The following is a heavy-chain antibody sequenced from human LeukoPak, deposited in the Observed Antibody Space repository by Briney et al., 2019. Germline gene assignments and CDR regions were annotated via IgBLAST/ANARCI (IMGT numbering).Heavy chain of an antibody. CDR1: GFSFSSYA. V-gene: IGHV3-30*18. Sequence: GRSLRLSCAASGFSFSSYAMHWVRQAPGKGLEWVAVISYDGSNKYYADSVKGRFTISRDNSKNTLYLQMNSLRAEDTAVYYCAKDRLDIVVVPAVLYYYYGMDVWGQGTTVTVSS. CDR3: AKDRLDIVVVPAVLYYYYGMDV. CDR2: ISYDGSNK. D-gene: IGHD2-2*01. J-gene: IGHJ6*02.